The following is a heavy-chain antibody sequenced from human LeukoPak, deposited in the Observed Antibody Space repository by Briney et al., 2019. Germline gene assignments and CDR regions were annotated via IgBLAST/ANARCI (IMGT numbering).Heavy chain of an antibody. V-gene: IGHV4-34*08. CDR1: GGTFSGYY. CDR2: INHSGST. Sequence: KPSETLSLTCAVYGGTFSGYYWSWIRQPPGKGLEWTGEINHSGSTNYNPSLKSRVTISVDTSKNQFSLKLSSVTAADTAVYYCANLTTVTTFGYWGQGTLVTVSS. D-gene: IGHD4-17*01. J-gene: IGHJ4*02. CDR3: ANLTTVTTFGY.